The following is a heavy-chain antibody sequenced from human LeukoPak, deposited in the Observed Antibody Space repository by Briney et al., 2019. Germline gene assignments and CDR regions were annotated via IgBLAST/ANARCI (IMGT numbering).Heavy chain of an antibody. CDR2: IKQDGSEK. CDR1: GFTFSSYA. V-gene: IGHV3-7*01. Sequence: QTGGSLRLSCAAPGFTFSSYAMSWVRQAPGKGLEWVANIKQDGSEKYYVDSVKGRFTISRDNAKNSLYLQMNSLRAEDTAVYYCARVSSMIVVVFVDGWFDPWGQGTLVTVSS. J-gene: IGHJ5*02. D-gene: IGHD3-22*01. CDR3: ARVSSMIVVVFVDGWFDP.